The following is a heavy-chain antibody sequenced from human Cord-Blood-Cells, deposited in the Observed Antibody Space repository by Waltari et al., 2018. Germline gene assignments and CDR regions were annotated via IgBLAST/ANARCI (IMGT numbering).Heavy chain of an antibody. D-gene: IGHD2-2*01. V-gene: IGHV4-34*01. J-gene: IGHJ6*02. CDR1: GGSFSGYY. CDR3: ARGSDIVVVPAAINYYYYGMDV. CDR2: INHSGST. Sequence: QVQLQQWGAGLLKPSEPLSLTCAVYGGSFSGYYWSWIRQPPGKGLGWIGEINHSGSTNYNPSLKSRVTISVDTSKNQFSLKLSSVTAADTAVYYCARGSDIVVVPAAINYYYYGMDVWGQGTTVTVSS.